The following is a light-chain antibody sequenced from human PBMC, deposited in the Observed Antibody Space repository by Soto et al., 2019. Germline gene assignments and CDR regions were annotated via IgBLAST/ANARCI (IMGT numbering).Light chain of an antibody. CDR2: DVS. CDR1: SSDVGGYNY. CDR3: SSYTSSSTAHVV. V-gene: IGLV2-14*01. Sequence: QSALTQPTSVSGSPGQSITISCTGTSSDVGGYNYVSWYQQHPGKAPKLMIYDVSNRPSGVSNRFSGSKSGNTASLTISGLQAEDEADYYCSSYTSSSTAHVVFGGGTKVTVL. J-gene: IGLJ2*01.